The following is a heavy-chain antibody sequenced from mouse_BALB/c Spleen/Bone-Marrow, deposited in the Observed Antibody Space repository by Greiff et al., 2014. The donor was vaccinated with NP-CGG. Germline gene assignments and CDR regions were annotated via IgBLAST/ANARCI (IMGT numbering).Heavy chain of an antibody. CDR3: TREGDSLFAY. CDR1: GYTFTSYY. D-gene: IGHD2-13*01. CDR2: INPSNGGT. J-gene: IGHJ3*01. V-gene: IGHV1S81*02. Sequence: GAELVKPGASVKLSCKASGYTFTSYYMYWVKQRPGQGLEWIGEINPSNGGTNFNEKFKSKATLTVDKSSSTAYMQLSSLTSEDSAVYYCTREGDSLFAYWGQGALVTVSA.